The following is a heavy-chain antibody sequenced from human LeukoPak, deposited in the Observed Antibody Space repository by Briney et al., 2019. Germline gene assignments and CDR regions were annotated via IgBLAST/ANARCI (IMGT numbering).Heavy chain of an antibody. Sequence: GGSLRLSCAASGFAFSNYWMSWVRQAPGKGLEWVANIKQDGSEKYYVDSLRGRFTIFRDNAKDSVYLQMNSLRAEDSATYYCVREGFYFFDFWGQGTLVTVSS. CDR2: IKQDGSEK. CDR1: GFAFSNYW. V-gene: IGHV3-7*01. CDR3: VREGFYFFDF. J-gene: IGHJ4*01.